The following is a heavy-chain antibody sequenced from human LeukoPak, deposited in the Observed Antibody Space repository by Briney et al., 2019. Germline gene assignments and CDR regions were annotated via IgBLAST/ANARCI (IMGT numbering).Heavy chain of an antibody. D-gene: IGHD3-10*01. CDR2: LTQFFRRT. Sequence: GASVKVSCKASGGSFRTYPISWVRQAPGQGLEWMGGLTQFFRRTNYTQKFQGRLTITADASSSTAYMELSDLRSDDTAVYYCATSESGRSWDWFAPWGQGTLVTVSS. CDR1: GGSFRTYP. CDR3: ATSESGRSWDWFAP. J-gene: IGHJ5*02. V-gene: IGHV1-69*13.